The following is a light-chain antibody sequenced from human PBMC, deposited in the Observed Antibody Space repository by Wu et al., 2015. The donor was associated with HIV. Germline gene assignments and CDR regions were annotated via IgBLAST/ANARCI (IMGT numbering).Light chain of an antibody. CDR3: QQYGSSPIT. Sequence: EIVLTQSPATLSLSPGERATLSCGASQSVSSSYLAWYQQKLGQAPRLLISNAIIRATGIPDRFSGFASGTDFSLIISTLEPEDFAVYYCQQYGSSPITFGQGTRLEIK. J-gene: IGKJ5*01. V-gene: IGKV3D-20*01. CDR1: QSVSSSY. CDR2: NAI.